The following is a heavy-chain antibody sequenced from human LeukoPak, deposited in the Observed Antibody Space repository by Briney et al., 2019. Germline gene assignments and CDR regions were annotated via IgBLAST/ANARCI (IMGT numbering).Heavy chain of an antibody. Sequence: SETLSLTCTVSGGSISSGGYYWSWIRQHPGKGLEWIGYIYYSGSTYYNPSLKSRVTMSVDTSKNQFSLKLSSVTAADTAVYYCARESHYDFWSGYSNWFDPWGQGTLVTVSS. CDR3: ARESHYDFWSGYSNWFDP. J-gene: IGHJ5*02. CDR2: IYYSGST. CDR1: GGSISSGGYY. V-gene: IGHV4-31*03. D-gene: IGHD3-3*01.